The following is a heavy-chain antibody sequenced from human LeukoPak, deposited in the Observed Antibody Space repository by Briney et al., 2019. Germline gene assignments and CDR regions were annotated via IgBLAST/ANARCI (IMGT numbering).Heavy chain of an antibody. CDR1: GGSFSGYY. J-gene: IGHJ5*02. CDR3: ARGRGYYYGSGSYYPYNWFDP. Sequence: SETLSLTCAVYGGSFSGYYWSWIREPPGKGLEWSGESNQSGSTNYNPSLKSRVTISVDTSKNQFSLKLSSVTAADTAVYYCARGRGYYYGSGSYYPYNWFDPWGQGTLVTVSS. CDR2: SNQSGST. D-gene: IGHD3-10*01. V-gene: IGHV4-34*01.